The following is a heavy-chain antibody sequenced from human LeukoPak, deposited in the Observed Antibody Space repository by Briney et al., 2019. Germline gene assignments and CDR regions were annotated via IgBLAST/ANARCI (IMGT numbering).Heavy chain of an antibody. J-gene: IGHJ4*02. V-gene: IGHV3-23*01. CDR3: AKGMYYDFWSGYSSFDY. CDR2: ISGSGGST. Sequence: GGSLRLSCAASGFTFSSYWMSWVRQAPGKGLEWVSAISGSGGSTYYADSVKGRFTISRDNSKNTLYLQMNSLRAEDTAVYYCAKGMYYDFWSGYSSFDYWGQGTLVTVSS. CDR1: GFTFSSYW. D-gene: IGHD3-3*01.